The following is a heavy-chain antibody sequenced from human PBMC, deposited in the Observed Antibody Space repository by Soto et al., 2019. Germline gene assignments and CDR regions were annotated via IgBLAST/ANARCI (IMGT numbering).Heavy chain of an antibody. V-gene: IGHV1-69*08. CDR2: IIPIPDIT. J-gene: IGHJ3*01. CDR1: GGTFSTYI. CDR3: ARDRITTRGDAFDP. D-gene: IGHD3-3*01. Sequence: QVQLVQSGAEVRKPGSSVKVSCKAPGGTFSTYIISWVRQAPGQGREWMGRIIPIPDITNYAQKFQGRVTVTADRSTSTAYMELTSLKSEDTAVYYCARDRITTRGDAFDPWGQGTMVTVSS.